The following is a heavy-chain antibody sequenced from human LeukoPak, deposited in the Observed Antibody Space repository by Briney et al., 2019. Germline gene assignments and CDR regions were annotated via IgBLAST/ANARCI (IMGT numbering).Heavy chain of an antibody. CDR2: INTNTGNP. V-gene: IGHV7-4-1*02. D-gene: IGHD2-15*01. CDR1: GYTFTDYA. J-gene: IGHJ4*02. CDR3: AKLGYCSGGSCYGFDY. Sequence: VASVKVSCKASGYTFTDYAMNWVRQAPGQGLEWMGWINTNTGNPTYALGFTGRFVFSLDTSVSTAYLQISSLKAEDTAVYYCAKLGYCSGGSCYGFDYWGQGTLVTVSS.